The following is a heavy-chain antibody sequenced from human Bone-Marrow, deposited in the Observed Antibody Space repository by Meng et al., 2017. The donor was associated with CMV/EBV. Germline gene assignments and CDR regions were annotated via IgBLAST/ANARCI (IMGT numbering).Heavy chain of an antibody. D-gene: IGHD4-17*01. V-gene: IGHV3-30*02. Sequence: GESLKISCAASGFTFSSYGMHWVRQAPGKGLEWAAFIRYDGSNNYYVDSVKGRFTISRDSSKNTLYLQMNSLRAEDTAVYYCAKSYGDYVDYFDYCGQGTLVTVSS. CDR1: GFTFSSYG. CDR3: AKSYGDYVDYFDY. CDR2: IRYDGSNN. J-gene: IGHJ4*02.